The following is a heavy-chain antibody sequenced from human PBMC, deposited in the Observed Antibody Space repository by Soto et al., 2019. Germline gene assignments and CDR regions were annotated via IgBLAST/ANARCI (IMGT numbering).Heavy chain of an antibody. Sequence: QLQLQESGSGLVKPSQTLSLTCAVSGGSISSGTYPWSWIRQPPGKGLEWLGYIYHSGSAYYNPSLKSRVTMSVDRSKNQFSLNLSSVTAADTAVYYCARVLPGLAASWFDPWGQGTLVTVSS. CDR1: GGSISSGTYP. CDR2: IYHSGSA. D-gene: IGHD6-13*01. V-gene: IGHV4-30-2*01. CDR3: ARVLPGLAASWFDP. J-gene: IGHJ5*02.